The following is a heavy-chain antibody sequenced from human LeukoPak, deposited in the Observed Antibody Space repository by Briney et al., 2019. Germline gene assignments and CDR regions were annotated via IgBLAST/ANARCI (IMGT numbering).Heavy chain of an antibody. CDR3: ARNSADLDF. Sequence: SQTLSLTCAISGDSVSRKSAAWSWIRQSPSRGIEWLGRTYYRSKWNYDYVLGVKTRVTINPETSKNQFSLQLNSVTPEDTAVYYCARNSADLDFWGQGILVTVSS. V-gene: IGHV6-1*01. CDR2: TYYRSKWNY. J-gene: IGHJ4*02. D-gene: IGHD1-26*01. CDR1: GDSVSRKSAA.